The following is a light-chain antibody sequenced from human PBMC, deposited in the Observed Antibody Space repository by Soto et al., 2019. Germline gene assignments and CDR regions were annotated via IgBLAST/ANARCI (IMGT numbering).Light chain of an antibody. CDR2: DNN. Sequence: QSVLTQPPSVSAAPGQKVAISSSGSSSNIGDNYESWYQQLPGTAPKLLIYDNNKRPPGNPHGFSGSKSGASAPLALTGLQTGDEANYYCRTWDSSLSPHYVFGTGTKVTVL. V-gene: IGLV1-51*01. J-gene: IGLJ1*01. CDR1: SSNIGDNY. CDR3: RTWDSSLSPHYV.